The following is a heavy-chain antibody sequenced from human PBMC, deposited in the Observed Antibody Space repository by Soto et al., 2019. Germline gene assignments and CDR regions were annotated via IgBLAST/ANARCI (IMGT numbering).Heavy chain of an antibody. J-gene: IGHJ5*02. Sequence: GGSLRLSCAASGFTFRSFTMNWVRQAPGKGLEWVSTISSNSAYIYYTDALGGRFTISRDNAKNSLHLQMNSLRAEDTAVYYCTRDASRDSSGYANGGFDPWGQGTLVTVSS. CDR3: TRDASRDSSGYANGGFDP. D-gene: IGHD6-25*01. CDR1: GFTFRSFT. CDR2: ISSNSAYI. V-gene: IGHV3-21*01.